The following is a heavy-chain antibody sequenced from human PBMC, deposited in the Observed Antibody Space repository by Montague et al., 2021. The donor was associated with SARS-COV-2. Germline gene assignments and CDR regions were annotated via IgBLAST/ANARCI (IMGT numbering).Heavy chain of an antibody. CDR2: IFASGGT. Sequence: SETLSLTCTVSGGSIRSYSWSWIRQPAAKGLDWIGRIFASGGTIXSPSLRRRVSMSVDASKNQFSSILTSVTAADTGVYFCARDGGFYGSGGYSLWGQGTLVTVSS. CDR1: GGSIRSYS. V-gene: IGHV4-4*07. CDR3: ARDGGFYGSGGYSL. J-gene: IGHJ4*02. D-gene: IGHD3-10*01.